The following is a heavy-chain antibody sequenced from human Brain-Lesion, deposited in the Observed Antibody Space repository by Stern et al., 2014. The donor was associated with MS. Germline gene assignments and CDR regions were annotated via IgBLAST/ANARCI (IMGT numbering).Heavy chain of an antibody. CDR1: GYIFTGYY. CDR2: INPNTGGT. Sequence: VQLVESGAEVKKPGASVKVSCKTSGYIFTGYYIHWVRQAPGQGLEWMAWINPNTGGTNYAQKFQGRVTMSTDTSINTAYVELSSLTSDDTAVYYCARDQRGITIFGVVTDYYYLGMDVWGQGTTVTVSS. V-gene: IGHV1-2*02. CDR3: ARDQRGITIFGVVTDYYYLGMDV. D-gene: IGHD3-3*01. J-gene: IGHJ6*02.